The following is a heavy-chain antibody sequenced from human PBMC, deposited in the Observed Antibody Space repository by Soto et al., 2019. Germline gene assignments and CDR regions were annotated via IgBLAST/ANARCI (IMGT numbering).Heavy chain of an antibody. CDR1: GFTFSSYS. V-gene: IGHV3-48*01. J-gene: IGHJ5*02. D-gene: IGHD2-2*01. Sequence: QPGGSLRLSCAASGFTFSSYSMNWVRQAPGKGLEWVSYISSSSSTIYYADSVKGRFTISRDNAKNSLYLQMNSLRAEDTAVYYCARVRHCSSTSCYVLDPWGQGT. CDR2: ISSSSSTI. CDR3: ARVRHCSSTSCYVLDP.